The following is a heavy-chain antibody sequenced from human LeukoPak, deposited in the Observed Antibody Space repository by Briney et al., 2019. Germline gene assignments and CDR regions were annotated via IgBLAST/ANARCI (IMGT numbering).Heavy chain of an antibody. V-gene: IGHV3-7*01. CDR1: GFTFSTYW. J-gene: IGHJ4*02. D-gene: IGHD4-17*01. Sequence: GGSLRLSCAASGFTFSTYWMSWVRRAPGKGLEWVANIKQDGSEKYYVDSVKGRFTISRDNAKNSLYLQMNSLRAEDTAVYYCATSSSDYGDYLDYWGQGTLVTVSS. CDR3: ATSSSDYGDYLDY. CDR2: IKQDGSEK.